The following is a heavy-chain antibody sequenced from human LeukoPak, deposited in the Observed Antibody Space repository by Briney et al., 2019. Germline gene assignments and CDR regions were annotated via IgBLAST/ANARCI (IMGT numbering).Heavy chain of an antibody. CDR2: LYPGVST. CDR1: GGPIYSYY. Sequence: SETLSLTCTVSGGPIYSYYWSWIRQTAGKGLEWIGRLYPGVSTNYNPSLKSRVTMSVDTSKNQFALKLSAVTAADTAVYYCARVKFYDSSGNSPGHYMDVWCKGTTVTVSS. V-gene: IGHV4-4*07. CDR3: ARVKFYDSSGNSPGHYMDV. D-gene: IGHD3-22*01. J-gene: IGHJ6*03.